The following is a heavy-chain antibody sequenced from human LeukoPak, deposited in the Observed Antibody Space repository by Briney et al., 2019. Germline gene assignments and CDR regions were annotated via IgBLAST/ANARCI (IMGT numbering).Heavy chain of an antibody. Sequence: PSETLSLTCTVSGGSISSGDYYWSWIRQPAGKGLEWIGRIYTSGSNNYNPSLKSRVTISVDTSKNQFSLKLSSVTAADTAVYYCARAPTISGYYENWFDPWGQGTLVTVSS. CDR3: ARAPTISGYYENWFDP. V-gene: IGHV4-61*02. CDR2: IYTSGSN. D-gene: IGHD3-22*01. J-gene: IGHJ5*02. CDR1: GGSISSGDYY.